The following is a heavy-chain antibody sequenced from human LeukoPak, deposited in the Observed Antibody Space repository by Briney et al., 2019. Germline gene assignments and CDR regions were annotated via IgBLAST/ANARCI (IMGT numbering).Heavy chain of an antibody. CDR1: GFTFSTFA. CDR3: ATYRQVLLPFES. Sequence: GGSLRLSCAASGFTFSTFAMIWVRQPPGKGLEWVSSIFPSGGEIHYADSVRGRFTISRDNSKSTLSLQMNSLRAEDTAIYYCATYRQVLLPFESWGQGTLVTVSS. V-gene: IGHV3-23*01. D-gene: IGHD2-8*02. J-gene: IGHJ4*02. CDR2: IFPSGGEI.